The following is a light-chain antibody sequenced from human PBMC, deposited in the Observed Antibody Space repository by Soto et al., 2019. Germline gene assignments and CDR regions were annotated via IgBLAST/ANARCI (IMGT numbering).Light chain of an antibody. Sequence: EIVLTQSPATLSLSPGERATLSCRASQSVSNYLAWYQQKPGQAPRLLIYDASNRATGIPARFSGSGSGTDFTLTISSLEPEVFAVYYCQQRSNWPLITFGQGTRLEIK. CDR2: DAS. CDR3: QQRSNWPLIT. J-gene: IGKJ5*01. CDR1: QSVSNY. V-gene: IGKV3-11*01.